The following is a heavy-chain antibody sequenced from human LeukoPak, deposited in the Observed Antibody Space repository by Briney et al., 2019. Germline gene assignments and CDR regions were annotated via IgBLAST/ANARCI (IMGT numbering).Heavy chain of an antibody. V-gene: IGHV3-49*04. CDR2: IRSKAYGGTT. J-gene: IGHJ4*02. Sequence: GGSLRLSCAASGFTVSNSYMSWVRQAPGKGLEWVGFIRSKAYGGTTEYAASVKGRFTISRDDSKSIAYLQMNSLKTEDTAVYYCTASIAVAGLFDYWGQGTLVTVSS. CDR3: TASIAVAGLFDY. CDR1: GFTVSNSY. D-gene: IGHD6-19*01.